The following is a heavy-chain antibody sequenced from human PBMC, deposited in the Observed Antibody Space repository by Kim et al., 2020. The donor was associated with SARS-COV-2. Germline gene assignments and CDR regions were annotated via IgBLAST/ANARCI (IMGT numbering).Heavy chain of an antibody. CDR3: TRHDFWSGYYFDS. D-gene: IGHD3-3*01. Sequence: AAAVKGRFTISIDDSKSNVYLQMNSLNTEDTAVYYCTRHDFWSGYYFDSWGQGTLVTVSS. J-gene: IGHJ4*02. V-gene: IGHV3-49*02.